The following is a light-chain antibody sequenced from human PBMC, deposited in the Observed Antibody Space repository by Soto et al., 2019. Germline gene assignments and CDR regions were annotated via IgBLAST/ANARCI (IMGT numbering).Light chain of an antibody. CDR3: CSYAGSYTYV. CDR1: SSDVGDYDY. Sequence: QSVLTQPRSVSGSPGQSVTISCTGTSSDVGDYDYVSWYQQHPGKAPKLMIYGVSKRPSGVPDRFSGSKSGNTASLTISGLQAEDEADYYCCSYAGSYTYVFGTGTKLTVL. CDR2: GVS. V-gene: IGLV2-11*01. J-gene: IGLJ1*01.